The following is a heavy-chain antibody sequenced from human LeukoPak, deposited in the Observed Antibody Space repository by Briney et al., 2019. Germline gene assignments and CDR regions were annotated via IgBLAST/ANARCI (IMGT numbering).Heavy chain of an antibody. Sequence: GGSLRLSCAASGFTFSNYGMHWVRQAPGKGLEWVAVISYDGSSKYNADSVKGRFTISRDDSKNTLYLQMNSLRSDDTAVYYCAYGEQLALDYWGQGTLVTVSS. J-gene: IGHJ4*02. CDR2: ISYDGSSK. V-gene: IGHV3-30*03. CDR3: AYGEQLALDY. D-gene: IGHD6-6*01. CDR1: GFTFSNYG.